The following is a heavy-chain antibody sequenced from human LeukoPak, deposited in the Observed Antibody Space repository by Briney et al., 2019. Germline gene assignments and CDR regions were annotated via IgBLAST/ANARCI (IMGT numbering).Heavy chain of an antibody. CDR2: IYSGGST. Sequence: GGSLRLSCAASGFTVSSNYMSWVRQAPGKGLEWVSVIYSGGSTYYADSVKGRLTISRDNSKNTLYLQMNSLRAEDTAVYYCARASQYYDFWSGPFDPWGQGTLVTVSS. D-gene: IGHD3-3*01. V-gene: IGHV3-66*02. CDR3: ARASQYYDFWSGPFDP. CDR1: GFTVSSNY. J-gene: IGHJ5*02.